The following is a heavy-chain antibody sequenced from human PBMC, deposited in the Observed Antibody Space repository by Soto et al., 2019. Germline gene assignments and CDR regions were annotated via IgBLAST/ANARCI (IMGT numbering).Heavy chain of an antibody. D-gene: IGHD3-10*01. V-gene: IGHV4-39*01. J-gene: IGHJ3*02. Sequence: SETLSLTCRVSGYSSSSSSYYWGWIRQPPGKGLECIGIINYSGNTYYSPSLKSRLTISVDTSRNQFSLKLSSVTAADTAVYYCARKRALLWFGELLSAGFDMWGQGTLVT. CDR2: INYSGNT. CDR1: GYSSSSSSYY. CDR3: ARKRALLWFGELLSAGFDM.